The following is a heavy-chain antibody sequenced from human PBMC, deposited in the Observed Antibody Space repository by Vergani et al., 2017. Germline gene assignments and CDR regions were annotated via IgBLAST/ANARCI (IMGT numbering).Heavy chain of an antibody. CDR3: ARDSAYYDFWSGLDYYYMDV. Sequence: QVQLVESGGGVVQPGRSLRLSCAASGFTFSSYGMHWVRQAPGKGLEWVAVIWYDGSNKYYADSVKGRFTISRDNSKNTLYLQMNSLRAEDTDVYYCARDSAYYDFWSGLDYYYMDVWGKGTTVTVSS. J-gene: IGHJ6*03. D-gene: IGHD3-3*01. V-gene: IGHV3-33*01. CDR1: GFTFSSYG. CDR2: IWYDGSNK.